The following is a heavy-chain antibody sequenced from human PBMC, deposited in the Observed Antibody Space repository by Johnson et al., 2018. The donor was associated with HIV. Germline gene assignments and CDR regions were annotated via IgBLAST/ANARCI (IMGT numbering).Heavy chain of an antibody. D-gene: IGHD4-23*01. CDR1: GFTFDDYA. CDR2: ISWNSGSI. J-gene: IGHJ3*02. CDR3: AKDIGATVVRAFDI. Sequence: VQLVESGGGLVQPGRSLRLSCAASGFTFDDYAMHWVRQAPGKGLEWVSGISWNSGSIGYADSVKGRFPISRDNAKNSLYLQMNSLRAEDTALYYCAKDIGATVVRAFDIWGQGTMVTVSS. V-gene: IGHV3-9*01.